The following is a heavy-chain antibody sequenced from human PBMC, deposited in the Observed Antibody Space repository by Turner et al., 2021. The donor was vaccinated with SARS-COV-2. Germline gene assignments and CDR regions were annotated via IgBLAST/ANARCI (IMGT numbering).Heavy chain of an antibody. D-gene: IGHD2-15*01. CDR2: ISYDGSNK. Sequence: QVLLVESGGVVVQSGRSLRLSCPAAGFTFSNYGVPWVCQAPGKGLEWVAVISYDGSNKYYADSVKGRFTISRDNSKNALYLQMNSLRAEDTAVYYCAKSGGMYCSGGKCYSSYFDYWGQGTLVTVSS. CDR1: GFTFSNYG. J-gene: IGHJ4*02. CDR3: AKSGGMYCSGGKCYSSYFDY. V-gene: IGHV3-30*18.